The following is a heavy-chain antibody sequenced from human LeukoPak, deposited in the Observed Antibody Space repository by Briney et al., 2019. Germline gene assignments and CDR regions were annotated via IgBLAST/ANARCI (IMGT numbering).Heavy chain of an antibody. CDR3: ARDGGYCSGGSCPPGVAFDI. CDR1: GFAFSDYW. CDR2: IKKDGGDK. Sequence: PGGSLRLSCAASGFAFSDYWMSWVRQAPGKGLEWVANIKKDGGDKYYVESVKGRFTVSRDDAKNSLYLQMTSLRADDTGVYYCARDGGYCSGGSCPPGVAFDIWGQETMVTVSS. D-gene: IGHD2-15*01. J-gene: IGHJ3*02. V-gene: IGHV3-7*01.